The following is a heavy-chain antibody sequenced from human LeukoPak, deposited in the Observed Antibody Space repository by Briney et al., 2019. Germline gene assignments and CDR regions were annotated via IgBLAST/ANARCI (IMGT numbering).Heavy chain of an antibody. CDR2: IDPSDSYT. CDR3: ARGYGDSAPDY. Sequence: GESLKISCKGSGYSFTSYWINWVRQMPGKGLEWMGRIDPSDSYTNYSPSFQGHVTISADKFISTAYLQWSSLKASDTAMYYCARGYGDSAPDYWGQGTLVTVSS. V-gene: IGHV5-10-1*01. D-gene: IGHD4-17*01. CDR1: GYSFTSYW. J-gene: IGHJ4*02.